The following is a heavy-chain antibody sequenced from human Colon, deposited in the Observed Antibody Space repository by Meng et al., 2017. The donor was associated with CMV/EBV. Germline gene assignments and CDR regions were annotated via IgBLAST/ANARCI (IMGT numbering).Heavy chain of an antibody. D-gene: IGHD2-2*01. CDR2: INSNAATK. CDR1: GFSFSTHG. Sequence: GESLKISCAASGFSFSTHGINWFRQAPGKGLEWISYINSNAATKDYADSVRGRFTISRDNRLNSVYLQMSSLRAADTAVYYCARGYCDPLNCYAGRGYWGQGALVTVSS. CDR3: ARGYCDPLNCYAGRGY. V-gene: IGHV3-48*04. J-gene: IGHJ4*02.